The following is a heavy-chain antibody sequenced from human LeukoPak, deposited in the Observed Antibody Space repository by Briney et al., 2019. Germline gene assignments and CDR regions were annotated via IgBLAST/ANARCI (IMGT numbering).Heavy chain of an antibody. D-gene: IGHD6-13*01. CDR3: AREGAAAASGAFDI. V-gene: IGHV4-38-2*02. CDR2: IYHSGST. Sequence: PSETLSLTCTVSGYSISSGHYWGWIRHPPGKGLEWIGNIYHSGSTYYNPSLKSRVTISVDTSKNQFSLKLSSVTAADTAVYYCAREGAAAASGAFDIWGQGTMVTVSS. J-gene: IGHJ3*02. CDR1: GYSISSGHY.